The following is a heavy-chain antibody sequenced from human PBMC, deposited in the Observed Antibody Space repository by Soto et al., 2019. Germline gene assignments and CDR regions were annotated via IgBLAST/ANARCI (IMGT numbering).Heavy chain of an antibody. CDR1: GYTFTSYA. J-gene: IGHJ3*02. Sequence: GASVKVSCKASGYTFTSYAMHWVRQAPGQRLEWMGWINAGNGNTKYSQKFQGRVTITRDTSASTAYMELSSLRSEDTAVYYCARTSLRFAEIRGANAFDIWGQGTMVTV. D-gene: IGHD3-10*01. CDR3: ARTSLRFAEIRGANAFDI. CDR2: INAGNGNT. V-gene: IGHV1-3*01.